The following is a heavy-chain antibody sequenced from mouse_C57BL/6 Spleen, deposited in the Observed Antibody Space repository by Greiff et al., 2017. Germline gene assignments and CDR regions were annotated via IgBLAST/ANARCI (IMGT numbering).Heavy chain of an antibody. V-gene: IGHV1-64*01. D-gene: IGHD1-1*01. J-gene: IGHJ4*01. CDR3: ARTTVVEGYAMDD. Sequence: QVQLQQPGAELVKPGASVKLSCKASGYTFTSYWMHWVKQRPGQGLEWIGMIHPNSGSTNYNEKFKSKATLTVDKSSSTAYMQLSSLTSEDSAVYYCARTTVVEGYAMDDWGQGTSVTVSS. CDR2: IHPNSGST. CDR1: GYTFTSYW.